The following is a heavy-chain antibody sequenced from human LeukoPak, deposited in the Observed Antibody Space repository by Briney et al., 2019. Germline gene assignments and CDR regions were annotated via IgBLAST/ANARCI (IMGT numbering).Heavy chain of an antibody. CDR3: ALYDTAMPFDY. Sequence: GGSLRLSCAASGFTFSSYSMNWVRQAPGKGLEWVSAISGSGGSTYYADSVKGRFTISRDNSKNTLYLQMNSLRAEDTAVYYCALYDTAMPFDYWGQGTLVTVSS. CDR1: GFTFSSYS. D-gene: IGHD5-18*01. V-gene: IGHV3-23*01. J-gene: IGHJ4*02. CDR2: ISGSGGST.